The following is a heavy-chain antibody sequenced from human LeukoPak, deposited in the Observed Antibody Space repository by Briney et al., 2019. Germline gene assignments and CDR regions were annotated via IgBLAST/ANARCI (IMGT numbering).Heavy chain of an antibody. CDR3: ARDSADV. Sequence: PGGSLRLSCAASGFTFSSYSMNWVRQTPGKGLEWVANINQDGSDKYYVDSVKGRFTISRDNAKNSLYLQMNSLRAEDTAVYYCARDSADVWGKGTTVTVSS. CDR1: GFTFSSYS. CDR2: INQDGSDK. J-gene: IGHJ6*04. V-gene: IGHV3-7*01.